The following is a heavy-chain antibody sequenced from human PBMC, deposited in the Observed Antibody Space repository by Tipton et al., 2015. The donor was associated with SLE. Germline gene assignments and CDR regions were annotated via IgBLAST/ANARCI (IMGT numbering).Heavy chain of an antibody. CDR2: INHDGST. Sequence: LTCTASGGSVIGYYWSWIRQTPGKGLEWLGEINHDGSTNYNSSLKSRVTISVDMSRNQVSLRLTSLAAADTALYYCARSRLYPGPDAFDVWGQGTLVTVSS. CDR3: ARSRLYPGPDAFDV. CDR1: GGSVIGYY. V-gene: IGHV4-34*01. D-gene: IGHD2-15*01. J-gene: IGHJ3*01.